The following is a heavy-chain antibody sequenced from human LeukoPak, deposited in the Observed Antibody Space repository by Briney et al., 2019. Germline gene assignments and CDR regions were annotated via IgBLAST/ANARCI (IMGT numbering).Heavy chain of an antibody. V-gene: IGHV3-73*01. Sequence: GGSLRLSCAASGFTFSGSAMHWVRQASGKGLEWVGRIRSKANSYATAYAASVKGRFTISRDDSKNTAYLQMNSLKTEDTAVYYCTIDDCSSTSCYSRWGQGTLVTVSS. D-gene: IGHD2-2*01. CDR2: IRSKANSYAT. CDR3: TIDDCSSTSCYSR. J-gene: IGHJ4*02. CDR1: GFTFSGSA.